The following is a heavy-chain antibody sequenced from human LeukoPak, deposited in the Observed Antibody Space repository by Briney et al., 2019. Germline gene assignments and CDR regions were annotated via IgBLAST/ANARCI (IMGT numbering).Heavy chain of an antibody. V-gene: IGHV3-48*03. Sequence: GGSLRLSCAATGFTFTNFEMNWVRQAPGKGLEWVSYISYSGSTTSYADSVKGRFTISRDNAKNSLYLQMNSLRAEDTAVYYCARAGPPAFDPWGQGTLVTVSS. CDR3: ARAGPPAFDP. CDR2: ISYSGSTT. CDR1: GFTFTNFE. J-gene: IGHJ5*02.